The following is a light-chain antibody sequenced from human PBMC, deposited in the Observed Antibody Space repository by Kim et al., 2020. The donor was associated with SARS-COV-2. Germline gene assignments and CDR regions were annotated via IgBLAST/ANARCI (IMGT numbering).Light chain of an antibody. J-gene: IGLJ1*01. CDR3: RVWDSSSDHHV. Sequence: SYELTQPPSVSVAPGKTARITCGGNNIGSKSVHWYQQKPGQAPVLVIYYDSDRPSGIPERFSGSNSGNTATLTIRRVEAGDEADYYCRVWDSSSDHHVFG. CDR1: NIGSKS. CDR2: YDS. V-gene: IGLV3-21*04.